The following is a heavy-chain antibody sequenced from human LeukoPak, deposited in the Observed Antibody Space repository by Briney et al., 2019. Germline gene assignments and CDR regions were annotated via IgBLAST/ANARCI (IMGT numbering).Heavy chain of an antibody. D-gene: IGHD1-26*01. CDR2: VYDIGST. J-gene: IGHJ4*02. V-gene: IGHV4-59*11. CDR1: GGSIGSHY. CDR3: ATEENSGSYY. Sequence: SETLSLTCTVSGGSIGSHYWTWIRQTPGKGLEWIGYVYDIGSTKYNPSLKSRVTISVDTSKNQFSLKLSSVTAADTAVYYCATEENSGSYYWGQGTLVTVSS.